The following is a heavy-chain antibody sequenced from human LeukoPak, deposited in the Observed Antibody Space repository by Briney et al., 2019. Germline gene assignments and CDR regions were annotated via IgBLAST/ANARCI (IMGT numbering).Heavy chain of an antibody. D-gene: IGHD3-16*02. J-gene: IGHJ4*02. Sequence: PGGSLRLSCAASGFTFSSYAMHWVRQAPGKGLEWVAVISYDGSNKYYADSVKGRFTISRDNSKNTLYLQMNSLRAEDTAVYYCASWDDYVWGSYCYTKFDYWGQGTLVTVSS. CDR3: ASWDDYVWGSYCYTKFDY. CDR1: GFTFSSYA. CDR2: ISYDGSNK. V-gene: IGHV3-30-3*01.